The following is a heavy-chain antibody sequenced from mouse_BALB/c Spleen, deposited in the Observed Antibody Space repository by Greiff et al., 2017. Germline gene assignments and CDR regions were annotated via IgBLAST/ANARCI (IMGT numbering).Heavy chain of an antibody. V-gene: IGHV1S135*01. CDR1: GYSFTGYN. CDR2: IDPYNGGT. Sequence: VQLQQSGPELGKPGASVKISCKASGYSFTGYNMYWVKQSHRKSLEWIGYIDPYNGGTSYNQKSKGKATLTVDKSSSTAYMHLNSLTSEDSAIYYCARLGTTATFDYWGQGTTLTVSS. D-gene: IGHD1-2*01. J-gene: IGHJ2*01. CDR3: ARLGTTATFDY.